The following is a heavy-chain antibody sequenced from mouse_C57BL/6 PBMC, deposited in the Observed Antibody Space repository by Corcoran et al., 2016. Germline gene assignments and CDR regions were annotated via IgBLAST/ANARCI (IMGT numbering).Heavy chain of an antibody. D-gene: IGHD1-2*01. J-gene: IGHJ2*01. CDR3: AVITTPFDY. V-gene: IGHV9-3*01. CDR2: INTYSGVP. Sequence: QIQLVQSGPELKKPGETVKISCKASGYTFTTYGMSWVKQAPGKGLKWMGWINTYSGVPTYADDFKGRFAFSLETSASTAYLQINNLKNEDTATYFCAVITTPFDYWGQGTTLTVSS. CDR1: GYTFTTYG.